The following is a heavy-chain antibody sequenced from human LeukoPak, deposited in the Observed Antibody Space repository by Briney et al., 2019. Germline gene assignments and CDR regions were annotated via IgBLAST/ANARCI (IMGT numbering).Heavy chain of an antibody. D-gene: IGHD3-3*01. CDR2: IRYDGSNK. Sequence: GVSLRLSCAASGFTFSSYGMHWVRQAPGKGLEWVAFIRYDGSNKYYAESVKGRFTISRDNSKNTLYLQMNSLRAEDTAVYYCAKVDDFWGGYYEKELDYWGQGTLVTVSS. V-gene: IGHV3-30*02. J-gene: IGHJ4*02. CDR3: AKVDDFWGGYYEKELDY. CDR1: GFTFSSYG.